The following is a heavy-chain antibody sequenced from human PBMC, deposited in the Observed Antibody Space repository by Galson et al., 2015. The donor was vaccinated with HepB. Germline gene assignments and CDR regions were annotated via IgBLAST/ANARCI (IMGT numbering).Heavy chain of an antibody. V-gene: IGHV3-33*01. CDR3: ARGSPGIAVVTYYFEH. Sequence: SLRLSCAASGFTFSYFGMHWVRQAPGKGLEWVAYIWYDGSYIYYADSVRGRFTISRDNSENTLSLQMNSLRVEDTGVYYCARGSPGIAVVTYYFEHWGQGTLVTVSS. CDR1: GFTFSYFG. CDR2: IWYDGSYI. J-gene: IGHJ4*02. D-gene: IGHD6-19*01.